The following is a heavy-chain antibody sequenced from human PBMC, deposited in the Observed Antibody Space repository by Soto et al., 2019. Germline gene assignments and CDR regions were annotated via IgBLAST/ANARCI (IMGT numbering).Heavy chain of an antibody. CDR3: AREDYYGWGGAY. V-gene: IGHV1-18*01. D-gene: IGHD3-10*01. CDR2: ISAYNGNT. Sequence: QVQLVQSGAEVKKPGASVKVSCKASGYTFTSYGISWVRQAPGQGLEWMGWISAYNGNTNYAQKLQGRVTMTTDTPKATAYRELRSLRSDETAVYYSAREDYYGWGGAYWGQGTLVTVSS. CDR1: GYTFTSYG. J-gene: IGHJ4*02.